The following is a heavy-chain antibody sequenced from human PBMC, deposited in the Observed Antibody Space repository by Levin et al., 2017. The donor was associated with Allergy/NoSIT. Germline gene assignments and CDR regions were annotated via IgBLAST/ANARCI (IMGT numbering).Heavy chain of an antibody. Sequence: SCSVSGGSVSSGTYYWSWIRRPPGKGLEWIGYINYRGGTKYNPSLNSRVPISVDTSQHEFSLKVTSVTATDTAVEYCARNRIIVSGGNDYYYGMDVWGQGTTVTVSS. J-gene: IGHJ6*02. D-gene: IGHD5/OR15-5a*01. V-gene: IGHV4-61*01. CDR3: ARNRIIVSGGNDYYYGMDV. CDR2: INYRGGT. CDR1: GGSVSSGTYY.